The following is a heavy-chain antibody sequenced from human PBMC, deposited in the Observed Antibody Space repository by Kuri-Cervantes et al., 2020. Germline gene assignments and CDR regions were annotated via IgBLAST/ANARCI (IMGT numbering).Heavy chain of an antibody. D-gene: IGHD3-22*01. CDR2: IIPIFGTA. CDR3: ASYWGILGSGSADAFDI. J-gene: IGHJ3*02. CDR1: GYTFTSYG. Sequence: SVKVSCKASGYTFTSYGISWVRQAPGQGLEWMGGIIPIFGTANYAQKFQGRVTITADESTSTAYMELSSLRSEDTAVYYCASYWGILGSGSADAFDIWGQGTMVTVSS. V-gene: IGHV1-69*13.